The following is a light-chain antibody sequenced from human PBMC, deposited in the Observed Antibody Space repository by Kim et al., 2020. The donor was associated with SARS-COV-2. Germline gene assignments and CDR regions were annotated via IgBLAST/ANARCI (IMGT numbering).Light chain of an antibody. Sequence: QPVLTQSPSASASLGASVKLTCILSSGHSSYAIAWHQQQPEKGPRYLMNVNSDGSHSKGDGIPDRFSGSSSGAERYLTISSLQSEDEADYYCQTWGTGIRVFGGGTKLTVL. CDR3: QTWGTGIRV. CDR1: SGHSSYA. CDR2: VNSDGSH. J-gene: IGLJ3*02. V-gene: IGLV4-69*01.